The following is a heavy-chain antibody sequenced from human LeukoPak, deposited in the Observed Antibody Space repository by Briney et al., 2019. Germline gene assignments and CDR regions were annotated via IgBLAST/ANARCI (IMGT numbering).Heavy chain of an antibody. Sequence: SVKVSCKASGGTFSSYATSWVRQAPGQGLEWMGRIIPIFGIANYAQKFQGRVTITADKSTSTAYMELSSLRSEDTAVYYCAKRGYSGYDDYYYGMDVWGQGTTVTVSS. J-gene: IGHJ6*02. V-gene: IGHV1-69*04. CDR1: GGTFSSYA. CDR3: AKRGYSGYDDYYYGMDV. D-gene: IGHD5-12*01. CDR2: IIPIFGIA.